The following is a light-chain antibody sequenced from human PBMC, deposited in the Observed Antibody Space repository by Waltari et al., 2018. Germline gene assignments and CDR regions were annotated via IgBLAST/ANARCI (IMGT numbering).Light chain of an antibody. CDR3: MILHNNAVV. J-gene: IGLJ3*02. CDR1: SDLNVATYK. V-gene: IGLV5-45*01. Sequence: QAVLTQPASLSASPGASASLTCTLRSDLNVATYKIYWYQQRPGSPPQFLVKYRSDSSNERGSGVPSRFSGSRDTSANAGILLISGLQSEDEADYYCMILHNNAVVFGGGTTLTVL. CDR2: YRSDSSN.